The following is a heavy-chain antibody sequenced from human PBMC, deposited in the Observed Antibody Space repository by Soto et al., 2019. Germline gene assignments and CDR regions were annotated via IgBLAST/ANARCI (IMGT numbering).Heavy chain of an antibody. CDR2: IYYSGST. CDR3: ARDEAAGFYGMDV. J-gene: IGHJ6*02. D-gene: IGHD6-13*01. CDR1: GGSISSGGYY. V-gene: IGHV4-31*03. Sequence: SETLSLTCTVSGGSISSGGYYWSWIRQHPGKGLEWIGYIYYSGSTYCNPSLKSRVTISVDTSKNQFSLKLSSVTAADTAVYYCARDEAAGFYGMDVWGQGTTVTVSS.